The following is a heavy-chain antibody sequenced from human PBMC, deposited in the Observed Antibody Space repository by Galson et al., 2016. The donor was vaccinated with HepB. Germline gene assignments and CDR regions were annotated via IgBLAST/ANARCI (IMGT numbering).Heavy chain of an antibody. J-gene: IGHJ6*02. D-gene: IGHD2-2*01. CDR3: ARDSAVPAARGYYYYYGMDV. Sequence: SLRLSCAASGFTFSSYSLNWVRQAPGKGLEWVSYISSSCITIYYADSVKGRFTISRDNAKNSLYLQMNSLRDEETAVYYFARDSAVPAARGYYYYYGMDVWGQGATVTVSS. CDR1: GFTFSSYS. CDR2: ISSSCITI. V-gene: IGHV3-48*02.